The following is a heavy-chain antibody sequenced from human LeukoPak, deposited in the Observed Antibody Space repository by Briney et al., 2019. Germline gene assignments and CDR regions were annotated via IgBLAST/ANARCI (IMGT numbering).Heavy chain of an antibody. CDR2: IKKDGSEK. V-gene: IGHV3-7*01. CDR3: ARDLQDGVPTAY. D-gene: IGHD4-17*01. J-gene: IGHJ4*02. CDR1: GFIFSDYW. Sequence: GGSLGLSCAASGFIFSDYWMTWVRQAPGKGLEWVGNIKKDGSEKYYVESLKGRFTISRDNVKNSLYLQMNSLRVEDTAVYYCARDLQDGVPTAYWGRGTLVIVS.